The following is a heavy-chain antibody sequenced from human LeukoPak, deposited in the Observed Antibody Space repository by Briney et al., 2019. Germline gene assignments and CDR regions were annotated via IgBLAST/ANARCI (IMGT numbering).Heavy chain of an antibody. J-gene: IGHJ4*02. CDR2: INPNSGVT. CDR3: ARDGRSGYYSHFDY. V-gene: IGHV1-2*02. D-gene: IGHD3-22*01. Sequence: ASVKVSCKASGYRFTDYYIHWVRQAPGQGLEWMGWINPNSGVTNYAQKFQGRVTMTRDTSISTAYMELSRLRSDDTAVYYCARDGRSGYYSHFDYWGQGTLVTVSS. CDR1: GYRFTDYY.